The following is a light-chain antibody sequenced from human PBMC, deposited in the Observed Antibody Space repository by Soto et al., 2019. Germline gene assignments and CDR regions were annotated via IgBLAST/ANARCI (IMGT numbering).Light chain of an antibody. CDR1: SSDVGGYND. CDR2: EVS. CDR3: SSYTSSSTRV. Sequence: QSALTQPASVSGSPGQSITISFTGTSSDVGGYNDVSWYQQHPGKAPKLMIYEVSNRPSGVSNRFSGSKSGNTASLTISGLQAEDEADYYCSSYTSSSTRVFGGGTKLTVL. V-gene: IGLV2-14*01. J-gene: IGLJ3*02.